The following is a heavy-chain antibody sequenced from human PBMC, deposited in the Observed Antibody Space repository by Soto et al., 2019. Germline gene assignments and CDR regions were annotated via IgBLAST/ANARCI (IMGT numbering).Heavy chain of an antibody. CDR1: VFTFSNYA. V-gene: IGHV3-23*01. CDR2: IKDGGEST. D-gene: IGHD6-13*01. Sequence: DVQLLESGGGLVQPGGSLTLSCAGSVFTFSNYAVHWVRQAPGKGLEWVSTIKDGGESTFYLDSVRGRFTISRDNSKDTLYLQMSSLRVEDTALYHCVKGGASYTSCWYANWGQGILVTVSS. J-gene: IGHJ4*02. CDR3: VKGGASYTSCWYAN.